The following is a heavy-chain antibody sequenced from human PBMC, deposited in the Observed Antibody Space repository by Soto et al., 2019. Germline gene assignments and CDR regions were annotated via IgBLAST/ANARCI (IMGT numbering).Heavy chain of an antibody. CDR2: ISSSSSYI. Sequence: GGSLRLSCAASGFTFSSYSMNWVRQAPGKGLEWVSSISSSSSYIYYADSVKGRFTISRDNAKNSLYLQMNSLRAEDTAVYYCARDTGYCSGGSCHNRSFAYWGQGTLVTVSS. CDR3: ARDTGYCSGGSCHNRSFAY. J-gene: IGHJ4*02. D-gene: IGHD2-15*01. V-gene: IGHV3-21*01. CDR1: GFTFSSYS.